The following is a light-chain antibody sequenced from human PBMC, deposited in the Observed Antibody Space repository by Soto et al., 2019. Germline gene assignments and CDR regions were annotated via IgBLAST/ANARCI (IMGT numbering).Light chain of an antibody. CDR2: GAS. CDR1: QTVSSSY. CDR3: QEYGSSPVT. J-gene: IGKJ2*01. Sequence: IVLTQSPGPLSLSPGERATLSCRASQTVSSSYLAWYQQKPGQAPSLRIYGASSSATGIPDRFSGSGSGSDFTLTISRLEPEDFAVYYCQEYGSSPVTFGQGTKLEIK. V-gene: IGKV3-20*01.